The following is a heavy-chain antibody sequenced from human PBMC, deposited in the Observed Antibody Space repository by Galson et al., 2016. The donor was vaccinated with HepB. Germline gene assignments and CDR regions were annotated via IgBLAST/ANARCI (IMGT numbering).Heavy chain of an antibody. CDR1: GFTFRSHA. J-gene: IGHJ4*02. Sequence: SLRLSCAAPGFTFRSHAMSWVRQAPGRGLEWVSSITAGSTSTFYADSVKGRFTMSRDNSKNTLYLQMNSLRAEDAAIYYCARDPASFYYDSRFHPHDYWGQGTLVTVSS. CDR2: ITAGSTST. D-gene: IGHD3-22*01. V-gene: IGHV3-23*01. CDR3: ARDPASFYYDSRFHPHDY.